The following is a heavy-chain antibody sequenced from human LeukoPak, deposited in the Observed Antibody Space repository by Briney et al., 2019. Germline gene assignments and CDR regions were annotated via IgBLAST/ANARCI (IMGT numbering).Heavy chain of an antibody. CDR2: IIPILGIA. CDR3: ARWDYYGSGSYYPIYYYGMDV. D-gene: IGHD3-10*01. CDR1: GGTFSSYA. V-gene: IGHV1-69*04. Sequence: SVKVSCKASGGTFSSYAISWVRQAPGQGLEWMGRIIPILGIANYAQKFQGRVTITADKSTSTAYMELSSLRSEDTGVYYCARWDYYGSGSYYPIYYYGMDVWGQGTTVTVSS. J-gene: IGHJ6*02.